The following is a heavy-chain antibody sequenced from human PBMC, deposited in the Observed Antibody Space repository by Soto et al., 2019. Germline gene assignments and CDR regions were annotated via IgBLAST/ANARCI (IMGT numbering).Heavy chain of an antibody. D-gene: IGHD3-10*01. CDR1: GGSFSGYQ. Sequence: QVQLQQWGAGLLKPSETLSLTCAVYGGSFSGYQWSWIRQTPGKGLEWIGEINDSGNINYNPSLKSRVTILLDTPKKQISLKLSSVSAADSAVYYCARGLMLWFGELSRRGGYYYYMDVWGKGNTVTVSS. CDR3: ARGLMLWFGELSRRGGYYYYMDV. V-gene: IGHV4-34*01. J-gene: IGHJ6*03. CDR2: INDSGNI.